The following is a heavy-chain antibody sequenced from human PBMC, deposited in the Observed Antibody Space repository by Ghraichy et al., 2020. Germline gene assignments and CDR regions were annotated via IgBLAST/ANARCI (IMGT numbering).Heavy chain of an antibody. Sequence: GGSLRLSCAASEFTFSSYSMNWVRQAPGKGLEWLSYISRSGSTIYYADSVRGRFTISRDDAKNSLYLQMNSLRDEDTAVYYCARDRFFGWSPVCDYWGQGTLVTVSS. CDR1: EFTFSSYS. D-gene: IGHD3/OR15-3a*01. CDR3: ARDRFFGWSPVCDY. CDR2: ISRSGSTI. J-gene: IGHJ4*02. V-gene: IGHV3-48*02.